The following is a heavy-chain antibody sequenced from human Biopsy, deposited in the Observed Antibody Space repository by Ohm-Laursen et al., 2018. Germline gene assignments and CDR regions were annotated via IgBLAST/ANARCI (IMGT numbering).Heavy chain of an antibody. CDR2: IWYDGTNE. CDR1: GFTFGHYA. V-gene: IGHV3-33*04. J-gene: IGHJ2*01. CDR3: ARGLSSGWYGYFDV. D-gene: IGHD6-19*01. Sequence: SLRLSCAASGFTFGHYAMHWVRQAPGKGLEWISLIWYDGTNEDYADSVKGRFTISRDNSKNTLYLQINTLTLEDTAFYYCARGLSSGWYGYFDVWGRGTVVTVSS.